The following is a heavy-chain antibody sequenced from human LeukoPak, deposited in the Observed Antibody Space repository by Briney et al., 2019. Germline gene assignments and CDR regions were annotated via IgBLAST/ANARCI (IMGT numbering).Heavy chain of an antibody. CDR1: GSTFSSYA. Sequence: GGSLRLSCAASGSTFSSYAMNWVRQAPGKGLEWVSAIGGSGGRTYYADSVKGRFTISRDNSKNTLYLQMNNLRAEDTAVYYCTKGQVDSHGIDSWGQGTLVTVSS. D-gene: IGHD1-1*01. J-gene: IGHJ4*02. CDR2: IGGSGGRT. V-gene: IGHV3-23*01. CDR3: TKGQVDSHGIDS.